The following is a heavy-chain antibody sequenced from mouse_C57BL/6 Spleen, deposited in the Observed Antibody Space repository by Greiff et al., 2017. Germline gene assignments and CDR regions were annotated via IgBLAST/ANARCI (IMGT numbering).Heavy chain of an antibody. V-gene: IGHV3-6*01. J-gene: IGHJ4*01. D-gene: IGHD1-1*01. CDR1: GYSITSGYY. Sequence: VQLKESGPGLVKPSPSLSLTCSVTGYSITSGYYWNWIRQFPGNKLEWMGYISYDGSNNYNPSLKNRISITRDTSKNQFFLKLNSVTTEDAATYYCARGVYGSSYDYAMDYWGQGTSVTVSS. CDR2: ISYDGSN. CDR3: ARGVYGSSYDYAMDY.